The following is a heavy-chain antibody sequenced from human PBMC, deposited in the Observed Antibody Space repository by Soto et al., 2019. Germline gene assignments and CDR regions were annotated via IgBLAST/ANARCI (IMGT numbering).Heavy chain of an antibody. J-gene: IGHJ5*02. Sequence: PGESLKISCKGSGYSFTSYWIGWVRQMPGKGLEWMGIIYPGDSDTRYSPSFQGQVTISADKSISTAYLQWSSLKASDIAMYYCARHEGRVCSGGSCYAPLWFDPWGQGTLVTVSS. V-gene: IGHV5-51*01. CDR3: ARHEGRVCSGGSCYAPLWFDP. CDR2: IYPGDSDT. D-gene: IGHD2-15*01. CDR1: GYSFTSYW.